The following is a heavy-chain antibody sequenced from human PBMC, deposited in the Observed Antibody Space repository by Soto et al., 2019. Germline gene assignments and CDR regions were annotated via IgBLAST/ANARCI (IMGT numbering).Heavy chain of an antibody. CDR2: IIPIFGTA. CDR3: ASRLTGYYGDLQYGMDV. Sequence: QVQLVQSGAEVKKPGSSVKVSCKASGGTFSSYAISWLRQAPGQGLEWMGGIIPIFGTANYAQKFQGRVTITADKSTSTAYMELSSLRSEDTAVYYCASRLTGYYGDLQYGMDVWGQGTTVTVSS. J-gene: IGHJ6*02. D-gene: IGHD4-17*01. CDR1: GGTFSSYA. V-gene: IGHV1-69*06.